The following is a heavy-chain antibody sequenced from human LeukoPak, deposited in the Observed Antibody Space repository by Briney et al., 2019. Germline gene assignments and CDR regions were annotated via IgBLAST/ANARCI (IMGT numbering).Heavy chain of an antibody. CDR3: ARHWAHLDY. Sequence: GGSLRLSCAASGFTFSSYAMNWVRQAPGKGLEWVANIREDGSEIYYLDSVKGRFTIFRDNAKNSLYLQMNGLRAEDTAVYYCARHWAHLDYWGQGTLVTVSS. V-gene: IGHV3-7*01. CDR2: IREDGSEI. J-gene: IGHJ4*02. D-gene: IGHD7-27*01. CDR1: GFTFSSYA.